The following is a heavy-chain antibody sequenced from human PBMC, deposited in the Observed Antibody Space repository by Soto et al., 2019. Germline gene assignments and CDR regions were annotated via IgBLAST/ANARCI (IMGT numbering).Heavy chain of an antibody. D-gene: IGHD3-16*01. CDR1: GDSISSGNFY. CDR3: ARAGGGWGRYGLDV. Sequence: DTLSLTCIVSGDSISSGNFYWTWIRQPPGKGLECIGKIYRSGSTHYNPSLKSRMSISIDTSKNQFSLRLSSVTAADTAVYYCARAGGGWGRYGLDVWGQGTTVTVSS. V-gene: IGHV4-61*01. J-gene: IGHJ6*02. CDR2: IYRSGST.